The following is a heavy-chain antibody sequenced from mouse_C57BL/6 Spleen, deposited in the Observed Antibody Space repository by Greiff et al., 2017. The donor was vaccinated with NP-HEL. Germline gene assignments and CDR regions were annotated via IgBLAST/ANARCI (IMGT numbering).Heavy chain of an antibody. Sequence: QVQLQQPGAELVKPGASVKLSCKASGYTFTSYWMHWVKQRPGRGLEWIGRIDPTRGGTKYNEKFKSKATLTVDKPSSTAYMQLSSLTSEDSAVYDCARPQAYDYDAMDYWGQGTSVTVSS. CDR1: GYTFTSYW. CDR3: ARPQAYDYDAMDY. J-gene: IGHJ4*01. V-gene: IGHV1-72*01. CDR2: IDPTRGGT.